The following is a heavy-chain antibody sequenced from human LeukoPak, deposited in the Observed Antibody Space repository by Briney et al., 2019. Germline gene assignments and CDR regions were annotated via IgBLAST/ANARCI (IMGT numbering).Heavy chain of an antibody. D-gene: IGHD5-18*01. CDR3: ARDSGYSYGSIDY. CDR1: GYSISSGYY. CDR2: IYHSGST. J-gene: IGHJ4*02. Sequence: SETLSLTCTVSGYSISSGYYWGWIRQPPGKGLEWIGSIYHSGSTYYNPSLKSRVTISVDTSKNQFSLKLSSVTAADTAVYYCARDSGYSYGSIDYWGQGTLVTVSS. V-gene: IGHV4-38-2*02.